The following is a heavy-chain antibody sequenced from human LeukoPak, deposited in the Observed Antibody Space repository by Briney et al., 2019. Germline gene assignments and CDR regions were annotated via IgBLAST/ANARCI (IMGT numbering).Heavy chain of an antibody. D-gene: IGHD2-2*01. CDR2: INPNSGGT. J-gene: IGHJ4*02. CDR1: GYTFTGYY. V-gene: IGHV1-2*02. CDR3: ARDRTFDVVVPAAIHFDY. Sequence: GASVKVSCKASGYTFTGYYMHWVRQAPGQGLEWMGWINPNSGGTNYAQKFQGRVTMTRDTSISTAYMELSRLRSDDTAVYYCARDRTFDVVVPAAIHFDYWGQGTLVTVSS.